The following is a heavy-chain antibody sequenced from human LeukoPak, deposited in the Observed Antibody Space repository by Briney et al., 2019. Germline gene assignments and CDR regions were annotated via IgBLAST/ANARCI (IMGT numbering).Heavy chain of an antibody. J-gene: IGHJ3*02. CDR3: ARDTNLRDSFDI. D-gene: IGHD2-8*01. V-gene: IGHV4-61*01. Sequence: PSETLSLTCTVSGGSISISSYYWSWIRQSPGKGLEWIGYVFYSGKTDYSPSLRSRVSMSVDTSKNQFSLKVTSVTAADTAVYYCARDTNLRDSFDIWGQGTMVTVSS. CDR1: GGSISISSYY. CDR2: VFYSGKT.